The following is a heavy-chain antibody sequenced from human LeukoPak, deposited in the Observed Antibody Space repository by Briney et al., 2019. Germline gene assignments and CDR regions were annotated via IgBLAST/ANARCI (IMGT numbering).Heavy chain of an antibody. Sequence: PSETLSLTCAVSGGSISSGGYSWSWIRQPPGKGLEWIGYIYHSGSTYYNPSLKSRVTMSVDTSKNQFSLKLSSVTAADTAVYYCARSVTIVVVPAAEPDAFDIWGQGTMVTVSS. CDR1: GGSISSGGYS. D-gene: IGHD2-2*01. CDR3: ARSVTIVVVPAAEPDAFDI. J-gene: IGHJ3*02. V-gene: IGHV4-30-2*01. CDR2: IYHSGST.